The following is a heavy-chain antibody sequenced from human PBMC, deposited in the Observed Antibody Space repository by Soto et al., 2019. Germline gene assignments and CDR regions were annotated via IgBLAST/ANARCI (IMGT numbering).Heavy chain of an antibody. Sequence: PSETLSLTCTVSGGSIIRSDTYYWGWIRQPPGKGLEWIGSVYYSGITYYNPSLGSRATISVDTSSNQFSLKLNSMTAADTAVYYCARGLTGTMMRLNCFDSWGQGTLVT. CDR2: VYYSGIT. D-gene: IGHD1-7*01. CDR3: ARGLTGTMMRLNCFDS. V-gene: IGHV4-39*01. J-gene: IGHJ5*01. CDR1: GGSIIRSDTYY.